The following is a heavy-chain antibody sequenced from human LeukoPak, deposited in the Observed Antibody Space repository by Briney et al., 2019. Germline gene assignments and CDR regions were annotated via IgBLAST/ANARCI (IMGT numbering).Heavy chain of an antibody. J-gene: IGHJ6*03. Sequence: AASVTVSCKVSGYTLTELSIHWVRQAPGKGLEWMGGFDPEDGETVYAQKFQGRVTMTEDTSTDTAYMELSSLRSEDTAVYYCATVVINMGPPTYNYYYMDVWGKGTTVTVSS. D-gene: IGHD2/OR15-2a*01. CDR2: FDPEDGET. CDR3: ATVVINMGPPTYNYYYMDV. V-gene: IGHV1-24*01. CDR1: GYTLTELS.